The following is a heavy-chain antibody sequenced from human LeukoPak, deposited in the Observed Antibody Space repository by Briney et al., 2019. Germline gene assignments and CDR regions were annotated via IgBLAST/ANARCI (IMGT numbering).Heavy chain of an antibody. D-gene: IGHD6-13*01. J-gene: IGHJ4*02. Sequence: GGSLRLSCAASGFTFSSYDMHWVRQAPGKGLEGVVVISYDGSNKYYADSVKGRFTISRDNSKNTLYLQMNSLRVEDTAVYYCARDPRPVQARDDSTSPHPGYWGQGTLVTVSS. V-gene: IGHV3-30-3*01. CDR3: ARDPRPVQARDDSTSPHPGY. CDR1: GFTFSSYD. CDR2: ISYDGSNK.